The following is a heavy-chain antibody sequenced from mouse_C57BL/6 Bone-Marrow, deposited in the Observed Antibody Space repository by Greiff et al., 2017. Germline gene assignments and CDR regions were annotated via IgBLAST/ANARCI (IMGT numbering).Heavy chain of an antibody. CDR2: ISSGGSYT. CDR3: ARQKGAMDY. J-gene: IGHJ4*01. CDR1: GFTFSSYG. Sequence: EVKLVESGGDLVKPGGSLKLSCAASGFTFSSYGMSWVRQTPDKRLEWVATISSGGSYTYYPDSVTGRFTISRDNAKNTLYLQMSSLKSEDTAMYYCARQKGAMDYWGQGTSVTVSA. V-gene: IGHV5-6*01.